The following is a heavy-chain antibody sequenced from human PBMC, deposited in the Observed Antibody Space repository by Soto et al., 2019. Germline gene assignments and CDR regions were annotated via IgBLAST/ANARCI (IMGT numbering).Heavy chain of an antibody. D-gene: IGHD1-26*01. CDR2: IYHSGST. V-gene: IGHV4-30-2*05. J-gene: IGHJ5*01. Sequence: SETLSLTCTVSGGSISSGGYSWSWIRQPPGKGLEWIGYIYHSGSTYYNPSLKSRVTINADTSNNQLSLQLNSVTPDDTAVYYCARLLGDSWLDSWGQGTLVTVSS. CDR1: GGSISSGGYS. CDR3: ARLLGDSWLDS.